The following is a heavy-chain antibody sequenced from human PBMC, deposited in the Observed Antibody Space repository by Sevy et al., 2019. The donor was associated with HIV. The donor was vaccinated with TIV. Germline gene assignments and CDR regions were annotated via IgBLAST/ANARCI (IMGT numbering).Heavy chain of an antibody. CDR1: GFTFSSYW. J-gene: IGHJ4*02. Sequence: GGSLRLSCAASGFTFSSYWMSWVRQAPGKGLEWVANIKQDGSEKYYVDSVKGRFTISRDNAKNSLYLQMNSLRAEDTAVYYCAKDGGGIVVVVAATLDYWGQGTLVTVSS. CDR3: AKDGGGIVVVVAATLDY. V-gene: IGHV3-7*01. D-gene: IGHD2-15*01. CDR2: IKQDGSEK.